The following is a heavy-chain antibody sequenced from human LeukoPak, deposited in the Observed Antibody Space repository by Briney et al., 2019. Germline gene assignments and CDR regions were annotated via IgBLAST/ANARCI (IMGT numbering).Heavy chain of an antibody. D-gene: IGHD3-10*01. CDR3: ARADLVYGSGSYSFDY. CDR2: TYYRSKWYN. V-gene: IGHV6-1*01. J-gene: IGHJ4*02. Sequence: SQTLSLTCAISGDSVSSNSAAWNWIRQSPSRGLEWLGRTYYRSKWYNDYAVSVKSRITINPDTSKNQFSLQLNSVTPEDTAVYYCARADLVYGSGSYSFDYWGQGTLVTVSS. CDR1: GDSVSSNSAA.